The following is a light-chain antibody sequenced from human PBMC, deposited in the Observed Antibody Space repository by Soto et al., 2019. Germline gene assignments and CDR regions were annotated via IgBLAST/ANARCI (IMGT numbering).Light chain of an antibody. V-gene: IGKV2-28*01. Sequence: DIVMTQSPLSLPVTPGEPASISCRSSQSLQHSNGYNYLDWYLQKPGQSPQLLIHLASNRASGVPVRFSGSGSGTDFTLTISSLQPEDFATYYCQQSYSTPLTFGQGTKV. CDR3: QQSYSTPLT. CDR1: QSLQHSNGYNY. J-gene: IGKJ1*01. CDR2: LAS.